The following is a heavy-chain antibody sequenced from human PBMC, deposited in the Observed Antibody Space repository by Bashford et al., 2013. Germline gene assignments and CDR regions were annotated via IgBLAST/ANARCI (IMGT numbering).Heavy chain of an antibody. D-gene: IGHD3-22*01. Sequence: ASVKVSCKASGYTFTGYYMHWVRQAPGQGLEWMGWINPNSGGTNYVQKFQGRVTMTRDTSISTAYMELSSLGSEDTAIYYCAICYDSSGYAFDVWGPGTKVTVSS. CDR3: AICYDSSGYAFDV. CDR2: INPNSGGT. CDR1: GYTFTGYY. V-gene: IGHV1-2*02. J-gene: IGHJ3*01.